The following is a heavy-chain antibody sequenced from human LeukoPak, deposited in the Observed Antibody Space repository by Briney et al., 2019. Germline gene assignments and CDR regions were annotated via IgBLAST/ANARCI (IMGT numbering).Heavy chain of an antibody. CDR1: GYTFTSYY. CDR2: INPNSGGT. D-gene: IGHD2-21*02. CDR3: ARDIGEHIVVVTAIENNWFDP. J-gene: IGHJ5*02. V-gene: IGHV1-2*02. Sequence: ASVKVPCKASGYTFTSYYMHWVLQAPAQGLEGMGWINPNSGGTNYAPNLQGRVTMTRDTSISPVYLELSRVTSADPAVYYCARDIGEHIVVVTAIENNWFDPWGQGTLVTVSS.